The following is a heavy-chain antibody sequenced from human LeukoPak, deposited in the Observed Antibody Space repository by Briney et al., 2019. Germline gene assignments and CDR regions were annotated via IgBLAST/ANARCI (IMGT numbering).Heavy chain of an antibody. V-gene: IGHV3-23*01. CDR2: ISGSGGST. Sequence: GGSLRLSCAASGFTFSSYAMSWVRQAPGKGLEWVSVISGSGGSTYYADSVKGRLTISRDNSKDTLYLQMNSLRAEDTAVYYCAKATLTPRTPIDYWGQGTLVTVSS. CDR3: AKATLTPRTPIDY. J-gene: IGHJ4*02. CDR1: GFTFSSYA. D-gene: IGHD2-15*01.